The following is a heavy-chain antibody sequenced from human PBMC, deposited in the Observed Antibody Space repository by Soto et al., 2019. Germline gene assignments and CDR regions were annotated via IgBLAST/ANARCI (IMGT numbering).Heavy chain of an antibody. CDR2: ISGSGDNK. CDR3: AHRPSGWYLFDY. Sequence: GGSLRLSCAASGFTFSSYVMYWVRPAPGKGLEWMAYISGSGDNKYYADSVKGRFTVSRDNAKNSLYLQMNSLRAEDTATYYCAHRPSGWYLFDYWGQGTLVTLSS. V-gene: IGHV3-48*03. CDR1: GFTFSSYV. D-gene: IGHD6-19*01. J-gene: IGHJ4*02.